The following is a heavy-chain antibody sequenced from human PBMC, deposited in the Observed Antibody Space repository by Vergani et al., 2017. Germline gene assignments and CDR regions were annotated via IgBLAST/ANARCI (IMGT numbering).Heavy chain of an antibody. CDR1: GGPISSGSYY. CDR3: ARDPLYSSTWPFLLLDMDV. V-gene: IGHV4-61*02. D-gene: IGHD6-13*01. Sequence: QVQLQESGPGLVRPSQTLSLTCTVSGGPISSGSYYWSWFWQPAGKGLEWIGRFYTGGGTSYNPSLKSRVTISVDTSKNLFSPQLSSVTAADTAVYYCARDPLYSSTWPFLLLDMDVWGQGTTVTVSS. J-gene: IGHJ6*02. CDR2: FYTGGGT.